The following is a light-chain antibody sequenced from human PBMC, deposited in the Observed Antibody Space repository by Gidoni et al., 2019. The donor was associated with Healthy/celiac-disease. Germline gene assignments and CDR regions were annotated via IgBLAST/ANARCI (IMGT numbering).Light chain of an antibody. CDR3: QQSYSTPRT. CDR1: QSISSY. V-gene: IGKV1-39*01. Sequence: DIQMTQSPSSLSASVGDRVTITCRASQSISSYLYWYQQKPGKAPKLLIYAASSLQSGVPSGFSGSGSGTDFTLTISSLQPEDFASYYCQQSYSTPRTFGQGTKVEIK. CDR2: AAS. J-gene: IGKJ1*01.